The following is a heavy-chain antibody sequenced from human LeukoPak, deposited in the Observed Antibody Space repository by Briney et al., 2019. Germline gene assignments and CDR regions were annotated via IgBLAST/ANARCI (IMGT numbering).Heavy chain of an antibody. D-gene: IGHD1-26*01. CDR2: ISSNGGST. J-gene: IGHJ4*02. CDR3: ARLYGRRYYFDY. Sequence: GGSLRLSCSASGFTFSRYAMHWVRQAPGKGLEYVSGISSNGGSTYYADSVKGRFTISRDNSKNTLYLQMSSLRAEDTAMYYCARLYGRRYYFDYWGQGTLVTVSS. V-gene: IGHV3-64D*06. CDR1: GFTFSRYA.